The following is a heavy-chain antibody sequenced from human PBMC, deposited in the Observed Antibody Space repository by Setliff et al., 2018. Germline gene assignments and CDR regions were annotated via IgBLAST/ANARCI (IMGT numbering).Heavy chain of an antibody. V-gene: IGHV4-34*01. J-gene: IGHJ5*02. CDR2: INHSGST. CDR1: GGSFSTYY. CDR3: ATPGQQLVRLDRFDP. D-gene: IGHD6-13*01. Sequence: PSETLSLTCAVYGGSFSTYYWIWIRQPPGKGLEWIGEINHSGSTNYNPSLKSRVTISVDTSKNQFSLKLSSVTAADTAVYYCATPGQQLVRLDRFDPWGQGTLVTVSS.